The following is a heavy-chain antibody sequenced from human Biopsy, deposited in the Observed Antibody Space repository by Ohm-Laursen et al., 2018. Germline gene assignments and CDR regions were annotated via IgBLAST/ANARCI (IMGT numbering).Heavy chain of an antibody. V-gene: IGHV3-21*01. Sequence: SLRLSCAASGFTFSPYSMNWVRQAPGQGLEWVSSISSSGSFIYFADSVKGRFTISRDNARNSLYLQMNSLRAEDTAVYYCGRGQTVDPGYYGMDVWGQGTTVTGSS. CDR1: GFTFSPYS. CDR3: GRGQTVDPGYYGMDV. CDR2: ISSSGSFI. D-gene: IGHD3-9*01. J-gene: IGHJ6*02.